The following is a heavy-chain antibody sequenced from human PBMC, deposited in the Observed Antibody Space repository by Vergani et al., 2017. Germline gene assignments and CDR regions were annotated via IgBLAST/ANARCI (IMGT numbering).Heavy chain of an antibody. V-gene: IGHV4-34*01. CDR2: INHSGNT. J-gene: IGHJ4*02. Sequence: QVQLQQWGAGLLKPSETLSLTCAVYGGSFSGYYWSWIRQPPGKGLEWIGEINHSGNTNYNPSLKSRVTISVDTSKNQFSLKLSSVTAADTAVYYCARGRMRWASDYWGQGTLVTVSS. D-gene: IGHD4-23*01. CDR1: GGSFSGYY. CDR3: ARGRMRWASDY.